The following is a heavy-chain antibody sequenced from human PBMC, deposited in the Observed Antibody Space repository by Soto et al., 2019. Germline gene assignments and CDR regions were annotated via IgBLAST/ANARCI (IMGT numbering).Heavy chain of an antibody. CDR3: ARGIWNIEEMIYGFYFDP. Sequence: SETLSLTCAVSGGSISGSYYYWAWLRQSPGKGPEWIRSVFYTGFTSYNPSLESRVSVSVDTSKSQFSLKLSAVTAADTAVYYCARGIWNIEEMIYGFYFDPWGPGTLVTVSS. J-gene: IGHJ5*02. D-gene: IGHD2-8*01. CDR2: VFYTGFT. CDR1: GGSISGSYYY. V-gene: IGHV4-39*01.